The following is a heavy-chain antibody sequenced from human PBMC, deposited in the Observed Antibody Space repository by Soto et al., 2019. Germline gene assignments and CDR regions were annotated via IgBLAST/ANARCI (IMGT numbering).Heavy chain of an antibody. CDR2: ISSDGSDK. V-gene: IGHV3-30*18. D-gene: IGHD1-26*01. CDR1: GFTFSSCG. Sequence: QVQLVESGGGVVQPGGSLRLSCVASGFTFSSCGMHWVRQAPGKGLEWVAIISSDGSDKHYADSVKGRVTISRDNSKNGLYLQVNSLRAEDTAVYYCAKAKLEVGLVGGDYWGQGTLGTGSS. J-gene: IGHJ4*02. CDR3: AKAKLEVGLVGGDY.